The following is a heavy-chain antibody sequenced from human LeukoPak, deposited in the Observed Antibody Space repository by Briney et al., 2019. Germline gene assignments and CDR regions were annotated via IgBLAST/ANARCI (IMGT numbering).Heavy chain of an antibody. CDR3: AGASWFSNPDAVW. CDR1: GFSFSSYA. CDR2: LKGTGEE. J-gene: IGHJ4*02. V-gene: IGHV3-23*01. Sequence: GGSLGLSCVASGFSFSSYAMSWVRQTPARGLEWVSSLKGTGEEYYADSVKGRFTLSRDDSRNTVYLQLNNLRVDDTGVYYCAGASWFSNPDAVWGGKETLVTVS. D-gene: IGHD1-14*01.